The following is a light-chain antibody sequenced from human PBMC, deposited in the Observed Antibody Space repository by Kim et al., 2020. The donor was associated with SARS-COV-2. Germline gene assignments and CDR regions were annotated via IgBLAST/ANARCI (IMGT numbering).Light chain of an antibody. Sequence: QSALTQPASVSGSPGQSITISCTGTDSDVGGHNTVSWYQQHPGKVPKVIIYNVNKRPSGVSNRISGSKSGNTASLTISGLQAEDEADYYCSSYTLSQTYVFGTGT. CDR1: DSDVGGHNT. J-gene: IGLJ1*01. CDR3: SSYTLSQTYV. CDR2: NVN. V-gene: IGLV2-14*01.